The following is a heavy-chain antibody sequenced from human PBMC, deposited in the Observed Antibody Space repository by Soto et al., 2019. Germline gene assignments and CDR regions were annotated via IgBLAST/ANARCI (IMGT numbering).Heavy chain of an antibody. Sequence: QLQLQESGSGLVKPSQTLSLTCAVSGGSISSGGYSWSWIRQPPGKGLEWIGYIYHSGSTYYNPSLKCRVTISVDSSKNQFSLKLSSVTAADTAVYYCARAGGLGAVAVDYWGQGTLVTVSS. CDR1: GGSISSGGYS. CDR2: IYHSGST. CDR3: ARAGGLGAVAVDY. D-gene: IGHD6-19*01. V-gene: IGHV4-30-2*01. J-gene: IGHJ4*02.